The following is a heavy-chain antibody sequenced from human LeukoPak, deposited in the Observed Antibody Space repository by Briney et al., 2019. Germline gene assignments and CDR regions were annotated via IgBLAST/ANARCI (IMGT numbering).Heavy chain of an antibody. CDR1: GGSISSGGYY. D-gene: IGHD3-10*01. V-gene: IGHV4-31*03. CDR2: IYYSGST. J-gene: IGHJ4*02. CDR3: ASRRGRNYYGSGSHDY. Sequence: SETLSLTCTVSGGSISSGGYYWSWIRQHPGKGLEWIGYIYYSGSTYYNPSLKSRVTISVDTSKNQFSLKLRSVTAADTAVYYCASRRGRNYYGSGSHDYWGQGTLVTVSS.